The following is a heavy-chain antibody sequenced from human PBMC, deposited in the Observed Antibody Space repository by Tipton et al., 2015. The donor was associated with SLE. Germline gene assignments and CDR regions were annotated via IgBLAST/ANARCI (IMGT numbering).Heavy chain of an antibody. CDR1: GGPISSYY. J-gene: IGHJ4*02. CDR3: ARGAEGEDTAMANYFDY. V-gene: IGHV4-59*12. CDR2: IYYSGST. Sequence: TLSLTCTVSGGPISSYYWSWIRQPPGKGLEWIGYIYYSGSTNHNPSLKSRVTISVDTSKNQFSLKLSSVTAADTAVYYCARGAEGEDTAMANYFDYWGQGTLVTVSS. D-gene: IGHD5-18*01.